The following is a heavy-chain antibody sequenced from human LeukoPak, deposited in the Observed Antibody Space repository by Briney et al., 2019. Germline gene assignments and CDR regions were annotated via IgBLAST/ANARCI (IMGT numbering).Heavy chain of an antibody. J-gene: IGHJ4*02. Sequence: ASVKVSCKASGGSFNNYAISWVRQAPGQGLEWMGRIIPIFGIANSAQKFQGRVTITADKSTNTAYMELSSLRSEDTAVYYCARDRIRGYSYGFDYWGQGTLVTVSS. CDR1: GGSFNNYA. CDR2: IIPIFGIA. V-gene: IGHV1-69*04. D-gene: IGHD5-18*01. CDR3: ARDRIRGYSYGFDY.